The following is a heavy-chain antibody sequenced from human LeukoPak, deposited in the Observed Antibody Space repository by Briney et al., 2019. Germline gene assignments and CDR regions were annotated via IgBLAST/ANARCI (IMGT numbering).Heavy chain of an antibody. V-gene: IGHV4-34*01. Sequence: SETLSLTCAVYGGSFSGYYWSWIRQPPGKGLEWIGEINHSGSTNYNPSLKSRVTISVDTSKNQFSLKLSSVTAADTAAYYCATHIAAAGTGWFDPWGQGTLVTVSS. J-gene: IGHJ5*02. CDR2: INHSGST. CDR3: ATHIAAAGTGWFDP. CDR1: GGSFSGYY. D-gene: IGHD6-13*01.